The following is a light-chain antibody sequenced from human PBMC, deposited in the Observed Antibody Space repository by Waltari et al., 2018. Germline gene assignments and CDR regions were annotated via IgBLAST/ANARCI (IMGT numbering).Light chain of an antibody. CDR2: EVI. V-gene: IGLV2-23*02. CDR1: TSDVGNYNL. J-gene: IGLJ2*01. CDR3: CSYAGSTTL. Sequence: QSALTQPASVSGPPGQSITISCTATTSDVGNYNLASWYQHHPGKTPKLIIYEVIKRPSGISNRFSGSKSGKTASLTISGLQAEDEADYYCCSYAGSTTLFGGGTKLTVL.